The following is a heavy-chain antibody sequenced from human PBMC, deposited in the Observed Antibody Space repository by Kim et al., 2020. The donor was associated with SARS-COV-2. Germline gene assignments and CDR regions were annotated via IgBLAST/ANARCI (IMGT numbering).Heavy chain of an antibody. Sequence: GGSLRLSCAASGFTFSNYWMNWVRQAPGKGLEWVANIKQDGGERNYVESVKGRFSISRDNAKNSLYLRMNSLRAEDTAVYYCARGVWYYTDWGQGTLVTVSS. J-gene: IGHJ4*02. D-gene: IGHD3-10*01. V-gene: IGHV3-7*01. CDR2: IKQDGGER. CDR1: GFTFSNYW. CDR3: ARGVWYYTD.